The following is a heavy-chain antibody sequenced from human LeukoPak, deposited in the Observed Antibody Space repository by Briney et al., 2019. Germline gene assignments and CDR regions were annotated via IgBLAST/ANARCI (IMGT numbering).Heavy chain of an antibody. J-gene: IGHJ3*02. CDR3: AGPWYYYDSSGERNAFDI. V-gene: IGHV4-39*07. D-gene: IGHD3-22*01. CDR1: GGSISTSNYY. Sequence: PSETLSLTCTVSGGSISTSNYYWGWIRQPPGKGLEWIGNIFYSGSTYYSPSLRSRVTISLDTSRNQFSLKLSSVTAADTAVYYCAGPWYYYDSSGERNAFDIWGQGTMVTVSS. CDR2: IFYSGST.